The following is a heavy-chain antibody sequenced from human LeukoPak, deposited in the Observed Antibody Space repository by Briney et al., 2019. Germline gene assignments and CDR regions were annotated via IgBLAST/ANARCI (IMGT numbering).Heavy chain of an antibody. CDR2: MYADGST. CDR3: ARDRYRSGCMDV. Sequence: TGGSLRLSCAASGLTVGIIYMSWVRQAPGEGLEWDSFMYADGSTDYADSVKGRFTISRDNSKNTLYLQMNTLRAEDTAIYYCARDRYRSGCMDVWGQGTTVTVS. V-gene: IGHV3-53*01. CDR1: GLTVGIIY. J-gene: IGHJ6*02. D-gene: IGHD6-19*01.